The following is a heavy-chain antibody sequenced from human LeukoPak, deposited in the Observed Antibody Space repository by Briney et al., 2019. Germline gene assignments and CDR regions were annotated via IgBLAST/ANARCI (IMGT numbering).Heavy chain of an antibody. CDR3: AKDQASGWTWGY. CDR1: GFTFSSYA. V-gene: IGHV3-23*01. CDR2: ISGSGGST. Sequence: GGSLRLSCAASGFTFSSYAMSWVRQAPGKGLEWVSAISGSGGSTYYADSVKGRFTNSRDNSKNTLYLQMNSLRAEDTAVYYCAKDQASGWTWGYWGQGTLVTVSS. J-gene: IGHJ4*02. D-gene: IGHD6-19*01.